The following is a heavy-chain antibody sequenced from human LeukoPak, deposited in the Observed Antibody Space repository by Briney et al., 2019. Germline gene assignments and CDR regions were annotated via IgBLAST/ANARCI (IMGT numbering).Heavy chain of an antibody. CDR2: ISGSSSYI. D-gene: IGHD2-21*01. V-gene: IGHV3-21*01. CDR1: GFTFSSYS. J-gene: IGHJ3*02. CDR3: ARDGYCGGDCYDAFDI. Sequence: PGGSLRLSCAASGFTFSSYSMNWVRQAPGKGLEWVSSISGSSSYIYYADSVKGRFTISRDNAKNSLYLQMNSLRAEDTAVYYCARDGYCGGDCYDAFDIWGRGTMVTVSS.